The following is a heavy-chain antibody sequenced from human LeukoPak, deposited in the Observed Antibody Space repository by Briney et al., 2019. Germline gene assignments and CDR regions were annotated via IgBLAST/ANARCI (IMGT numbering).Heavy chain of an antibody. CDR3: AKDGKTDYDFWSGYSLLTY. V-gene: IGHV3-30*02. J-gene: IGHJ4*02. CDR2: IRYDGSNK. D-gene: IGHD3-3*01. CDR1: GFTFSSYG. Sequence: PGGSLRLSCAASGFTFSSYGMHWVRQAPGKGLEWVAFIRYDGSNKYYADSVKGRFTISRDNSKNTLYLQMNSLRAEDTAVYYCAKDGKTDYDFWSGYSLLTYWGQGTLVTVSS.